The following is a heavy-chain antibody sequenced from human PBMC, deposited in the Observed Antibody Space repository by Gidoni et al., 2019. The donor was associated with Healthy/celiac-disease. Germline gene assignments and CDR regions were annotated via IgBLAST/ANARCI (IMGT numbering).Heavy chain of an antibody. CDR2: INSDGSST. CDR3: ARDLRGIVGNHFDN. V-gene: IGHV3-74*01. J-gene: IGHJ4*02. CDR1: GFTFSIYF. D-gene: IGHD1-26*01. Sequence: EVQLVASGGGLVQPGGSLRVSCAASGFTFSIYFMHWVRQAPGKGLVWVSRINSDGSSTTYADSVKGRFTISRDNAKNTLYLQMNSLRAEDTAVYYCARDLRGIVGNHFDNWGQGTLVSVSS.